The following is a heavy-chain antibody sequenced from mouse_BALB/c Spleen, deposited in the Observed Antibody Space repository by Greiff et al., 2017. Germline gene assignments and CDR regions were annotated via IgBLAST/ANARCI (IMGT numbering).Heavy chain of an antibody. Sequence: EVHLVESGGGLVQPGGSLKLSCAASGFTFSSYTMSWVRQTPEKRLEWVAYISNGGGSTYYPDTVKGRFTISRDNAKNTLYLQMSSLKSEDTAMYYCARRGTGTGYFDYWGQGTTLTVSS. J-gene: IGHJ2*01. CDR2: ISNGGGST. CDR1: GFTFSSYT. CDR3: ARRGTGTGYFDY. V-gene: IGHV5-12-2*01. D-gene: IGHD4-1*01.